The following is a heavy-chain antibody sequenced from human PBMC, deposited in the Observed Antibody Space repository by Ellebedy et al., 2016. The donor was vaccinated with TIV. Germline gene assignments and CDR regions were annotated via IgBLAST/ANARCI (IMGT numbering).Heavy chain of an antibody. D-gene: IGHD1-26*01. CDR2: IKQDGSEK. J-gene: IGHJ4*02. CDR3: STSRSFDY. V-gene: IGHV3-7*01. CDR1: GFTFSSYW. Sequence: GGSLRLSXAASGFTFSSYWMSWVRQAPGKGLEWVANIKQDGSEKYYVDSVKGRFTISRDNAKNSLYLQMNGLRAEDTAVYYCSTSRSFDYWGQGTLVTVSS.